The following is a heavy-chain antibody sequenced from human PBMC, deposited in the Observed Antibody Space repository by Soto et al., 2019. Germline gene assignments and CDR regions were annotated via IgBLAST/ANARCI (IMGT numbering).Heavy chain of an antibody. CDR1: GYSFAGYW. V-gene: IGHV5-10-1*01. J-gene: IGHJ4*02. Sequence: GESLKISCKGSGYSFAGYWITWVRQVPGKGLEWMGRIDPSDSQTYYSPSFRGHVTISAAKSITTVFLQWSSLRAPDTAMYYCARQIYDSDSGPNFQYYFDSWGQGTLVTVS. CDR3: ARQIYDSDSGPNFQYYFDS. D-gene: IGHD3-22*01. CDR2: IDPSDSQT.